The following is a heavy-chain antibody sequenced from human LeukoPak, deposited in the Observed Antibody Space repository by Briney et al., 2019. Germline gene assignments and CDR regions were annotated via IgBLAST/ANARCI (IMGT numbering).Heavy chain of an antibody. CDR1: GFNFGTHW. J-gene: IGHJ4*02. V-gene: IGHV3-7*01. CDR3: GTGWAVDF. CDR2: IKRDGSEK. D-gene: IGHD5-24*01. Sequence: GGSLRLSRAASGFNFGTHWMTWVRQAPGKGLECVATIKRDGSEKYYVDSVKGRFTISRDNAKNLLYLQMNSLRAEDTAVYYCGTGWAVDFWGQGTLVTVSS.